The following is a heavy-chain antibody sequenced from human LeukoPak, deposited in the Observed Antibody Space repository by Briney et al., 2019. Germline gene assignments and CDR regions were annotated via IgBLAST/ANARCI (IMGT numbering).Heavy chain of an antibody. Sequence: GASVKVSCKASGYTFTSYDINWVRQATGQGLEWMGWMNPNSGNTGYAQKFQGRVTITRYTSISTAYMELSSLRSEDTAVYYCARRGYSYGYDYYYYYMDVWGKGTTVTVSS. D-gene: IGHD5-18*01. V-gene: IGHV1-8*03. CDR2: MNPNSGNT. J-gene: IGHJ6*03. CDR1: GYTFTSYD. CDR3: ARRGYSYGYDYYYYYMDV.